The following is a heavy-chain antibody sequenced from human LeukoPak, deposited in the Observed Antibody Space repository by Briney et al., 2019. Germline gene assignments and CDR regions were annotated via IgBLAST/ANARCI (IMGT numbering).Heavy chain of an antibody. V-gene: IGHV1-18*01. CDR3: ARPMIRDVVVPTATWFDP. D-gene: IGHD2-2*01. CDR1: GYTFTSYG. CDR2: ISAYNGNT. Sequence: GASVKVSCKASGYTFTSYGISWVRQAPGQGLEWMGWISAYNGNTNYAQKLQGRVTMTTDTSTSTTYMELRSMRSDDTAVYYCARPMIRDVVVPTATWFDPWGQGTLVTVSS. J-gene: IGHJ5*02.